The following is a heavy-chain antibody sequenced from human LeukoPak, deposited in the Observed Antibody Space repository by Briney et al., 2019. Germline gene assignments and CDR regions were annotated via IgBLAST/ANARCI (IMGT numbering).Heavy chain of an antibody. Sequence: SGGSLRLSCAASGFTFSSYAMSWARQAPGKGLEWVSAISGSGGSTYYADSVKGRFTISRDNSKNTLYLQMNSLRAEDTAVYYCAKDHWGITMIVVVVFDYWGQGTLVTVSS. CDR3: AKDHWGITMIVVVVFDY. V-gene: IGHV3-23*01. CDR1: GFTFSSYA. CDR2: ISGSGGST. D-gene: IGHD3-22*01. J-gene: IGHJ4*02.